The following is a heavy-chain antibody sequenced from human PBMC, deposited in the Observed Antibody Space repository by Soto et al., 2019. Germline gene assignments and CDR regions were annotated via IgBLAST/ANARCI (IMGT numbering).Heavy chain of an antibody. CDR1: GYTFTSYA. V-gene: IGHV1-3*01. J-gene: IGHJ6*02. Sequence: APVEVSCKASGYTFTSYAMHWARQAPGQRLEWMGWINAGNGNTKYSQKFQGRVTITRDTSASTAYMELSSLRSEDTAVYYCARIRAGYSSSSRAFYYGMDVWGQGTTVTVSS. D-gene: IGHD6-6*01. CDR2: INAGNGNT. CDR3: ARIRAGYSSSSRAFYYGMDV.